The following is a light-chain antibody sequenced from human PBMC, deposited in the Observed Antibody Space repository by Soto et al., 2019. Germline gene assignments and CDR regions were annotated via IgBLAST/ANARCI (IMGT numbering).Light chain of an antibody. CDR1: PSVSSSY. J-gene: IGKJ5*01. CDR2: GAS. V-gene: IGKV3-20*01. Sequence: EIVLTQSPGTLSLSPGERATLSCRASPSVSSSYLAWYQQKPGQAPRLLIYGASSRATGIPDRFSGSGSGTDFTLPSSRLEPEDFAVYYCQQYGSSSLVTFGQGTRLEIK. CDR3: QQYGSSSLVT.